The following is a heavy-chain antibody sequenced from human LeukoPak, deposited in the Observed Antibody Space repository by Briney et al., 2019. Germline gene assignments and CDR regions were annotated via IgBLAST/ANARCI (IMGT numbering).Heavy chain of an antibody. CDR1: GFNFSGYY. CDR3: VRSKGYNYDAPYYYYYYMDV. D-gene: IGHD5-18*01. Sequence: GGSLRLSCTASGFNFSGYYMTWIRQAPGKGLEWVSYIDPSATSIYYADSIEGRFTISRDNTRNSLYLQMNSLSAEDTAVYYCVRSKGYNYDAPYYYYYYMDVWGKGTTVTVSS. J-gene: IGHJ6*03. CDR2: IDPSATSI. V-gene: IGHV3-11*01.